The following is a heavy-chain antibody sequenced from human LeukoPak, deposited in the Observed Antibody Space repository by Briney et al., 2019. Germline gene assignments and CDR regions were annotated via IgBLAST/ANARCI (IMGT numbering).Heavy chain of an antibody. V-gene: IGHV4-39*01. CDR1: GGSISSSSYY. D-gene: IGHD2-2*01. CDR2: IYYSGST. J-gene: IGHJ5*02. CDR3: ARRVGIVVLPAAILWFDP. Sequence: SETLSLTCTVSGGSISSSSYYWGWIRQPPGKGLEWIGSIYYSGSTYYNPSLKSRVTISVDTSKNQFSLKLSSVTAADTAVYYCARRVGIVVLPAAILWFDPWGQGTLVTVSS.